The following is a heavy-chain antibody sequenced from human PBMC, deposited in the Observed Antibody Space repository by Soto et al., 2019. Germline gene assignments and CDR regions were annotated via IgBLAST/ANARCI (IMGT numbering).Heavy chain of an antibody. Sequence: VKVSCKASGSTFSSYAISWVRQAPGQGPEWIREIIPIFGTANYAQKFQGRVTITADESTSTAYMKLSSLRSEDTAVYYCARDLCLHYYYDSSGYYSPRSDWGQGTLVTVSS. J-gene: IGHJ4*02. CDR2: IIPIFGTA. CDR3: ARDLCLHYYYDSSGYYSPRSD. CDR1: GSTFSSYA. V-gene: IGHV1-69*13. D-gene: IGHD3-22*01.